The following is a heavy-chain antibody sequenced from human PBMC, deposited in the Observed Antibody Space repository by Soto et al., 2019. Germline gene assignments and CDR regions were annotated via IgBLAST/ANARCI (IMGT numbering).Heavy chain of an antibody. CDR1: GDTFSNYA. V-gene: IGHV1-69*06. CDR2: IIPFYDKP. J-gene: IGHJ6*02. CDR3: ARGYRALFFSAMDV. D-gene: IGHD1-26*01. Sequence: QVELVQSGIEVKNPGSSVKVSCKASGDTFSNYAINWVRQAPGQGLEWMGGIIPFYDKPNYSENFLGRVTISADKFTATAYLEVSSLRSEDTAVYFCARGYRALFFSAMDVWGRGTPVIVSS.